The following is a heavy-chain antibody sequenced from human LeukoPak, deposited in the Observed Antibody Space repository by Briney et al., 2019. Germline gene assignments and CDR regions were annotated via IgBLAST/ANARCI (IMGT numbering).Heavy chain of an antibody. D-gene: IGHD1-26*01. V-gene: IGHV1-46*01. CDR3: ARDNSVGDYAWWFDP. CDR2: INPSGSST. CDR1: GYAFTRHY. J-gene: IGHJ5*02. Sequence: ASVKVSCTASGYAFTRHYMHWVRQAPGQGLEWMGLINPSGSSTIYAQKFQGRVTMTRDMSTSTDYMELSSLRSEDTAVYYCARDNSVGDYAWWFDPWGKGTLVTVSS.